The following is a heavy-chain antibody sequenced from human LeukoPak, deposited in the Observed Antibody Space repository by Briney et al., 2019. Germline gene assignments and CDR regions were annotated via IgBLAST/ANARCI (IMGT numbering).Heavy chain of an antibody. V-gene: IGHV4-59*01. Sequence: SETLSLTCTVSGGSISSYYWSWIRQPPGKGLEWIGYIYYSGTTNYNPSLKSRVTMSVDTPKNQFSLNLSSVTAADTAVYYCARHARSLGATPIPFDYWGQGTLVTVSS. J-gene: IGHJ4*02. CDR2: IYYSGTT. CDR1: GGSISSYY. CDR3: ARHARSLGATPIPFDY. D-gene: IGHD1-26*01.